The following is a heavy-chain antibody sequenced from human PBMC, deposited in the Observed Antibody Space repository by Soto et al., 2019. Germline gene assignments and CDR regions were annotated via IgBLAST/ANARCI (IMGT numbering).Heavy chain of an antibody. V-gene: IGHV4-30-2*01. CDR3: ARAIGWFGELLGGYYFDY. CDR2: IYHIGST. CDR1: GGSISSGGYS. Sequence: QLQLQESGSGLVKPSQTLSLTCAVSGGSISSGGYSWIWIRQPPGKGLEWIGDIYHIGSTYYTPALNSRVSISVDGAKNHLSLKLCSVTSADTAVYYCARAIGWFGELLGGYYFDYWGQGTLVTVSP. D-gene: IGHD3-10*01. J-gene: IGHJ4*02.